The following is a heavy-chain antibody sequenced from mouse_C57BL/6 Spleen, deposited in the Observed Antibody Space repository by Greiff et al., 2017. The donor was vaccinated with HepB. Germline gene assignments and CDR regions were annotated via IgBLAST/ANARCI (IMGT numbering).Heavy chain of an antibody. D-gene: IGHD1-1*01. CDR3: ARDYGGAWFAY. CDR2: ISSGSSTI. J-gene: IGHJ3*01. Sequence: EVKLVESGGGLVKPGGSLKLSCAASGFTFSDYGMHWVRQAPEKGLEWVAYISSGSSTIYYADTVKGRFTISRDNAKNTLFLQMTSLRAEDAAMYYCARDYGGAWFAYWGQRTLVTVSA. V-gene: IGHV5-17*01. CDR1: GFTFSDYG.